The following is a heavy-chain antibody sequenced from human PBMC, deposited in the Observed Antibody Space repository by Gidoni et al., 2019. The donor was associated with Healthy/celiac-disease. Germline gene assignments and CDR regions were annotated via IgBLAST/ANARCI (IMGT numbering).Heavy chain of an antibody. V-gene: IGHV3-48*01. D-gene: IGHD3-22*01. CDR3: ARDPSSHYYDSSGSDY. J-gene: IGHJ4*02. CDR2: ISSSSSTI. Sequence: EVQLVESGGGLVQPGGSLGLSCAASGFTFSSYSMNWVRQAPGKGLEWVSYISSSSSTIYYADSVKGRFTISRDNAKNSLYLQMNSLRAEDTAVYYCARDPSSHYYDSSGSDYWGQGTLVTVSS. CDR1: GFTFSSYS.